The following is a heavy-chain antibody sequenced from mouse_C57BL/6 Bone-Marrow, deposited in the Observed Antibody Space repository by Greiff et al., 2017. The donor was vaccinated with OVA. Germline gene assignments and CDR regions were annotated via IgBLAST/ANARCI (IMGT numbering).Heavy chain of an antibody. V-gene: IGHV14-4*01. D-gene: IGHD4-1*01. CDR2: IDPENGDT. Sequence: VQLKQSGAELVRPGASVKLSCTASGFNIKDDYMHWVKPRPEQGLEWIGWIDPENGDTEYASKFQGKATITADTSSNTAYLQLSSLTSEDTAVYYCTTVWDVDYWGQGTTLTVSS. CDR1: GFNIKDDY. J-gene: IGHJ2*01. CDR3: TTVWDVDY.